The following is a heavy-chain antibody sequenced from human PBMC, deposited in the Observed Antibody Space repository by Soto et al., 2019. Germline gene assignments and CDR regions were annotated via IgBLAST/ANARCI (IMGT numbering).Heavy chain of an antibody. CDR2: INAGNGNT. J-gene: IGHJ6*02. CDR1: GYTFTSYA. V-gene: IGHV1-3*01. Sequence: GASVKVSCKASGYTFTSYAMHWVRQAPGQRLEWMGWINAGNGNTKYSQKFQGRVTITRDTSASTAYMELSSLRSEDTAVYYCARDWAGVRKQLRPYYYYYGMDVWGQGTTVTVSS. CDR3: ARDWAGVRKQLRPYYYYYGMDV. D-gene: IGHD5-18*01.